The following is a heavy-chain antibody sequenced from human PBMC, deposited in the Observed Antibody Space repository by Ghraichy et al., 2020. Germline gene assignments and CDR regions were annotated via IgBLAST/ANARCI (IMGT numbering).Heavy chain of an antibody. CDR1: DGSFSGFF. J-gene: IGHJ4*02. V-gene: IGHV4-34*01. CDR3: ARGYYTKYFDV. Sequence: ETLSLTCAVDDGSFSGFFWTWIRQPPGKGLEWIGEINHRGTTEYNPSLRSRVIISVDASMGQFSLTLNSVTAADTAMYYCARGYYTKYFDVWGQGTQVTVSS. D-gene: IGHD4-11*01. CDR2: INHRGTT.